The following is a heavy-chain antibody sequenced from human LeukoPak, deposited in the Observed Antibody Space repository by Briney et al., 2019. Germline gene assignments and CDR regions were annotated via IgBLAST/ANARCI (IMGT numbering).Heavy chain of an antibody. CDR3: AKPALVGAFDY. D-gene: IGHD1-26*01. Sequence: PGGSLRLSCAASGFIVSNNYMSWVRQAPGKGLEWVSIIYSGGRTYYADSVKGRFFISRDNSKNTLYLQMNSLRAEDTAVYYCAKPALVGAFDYWGQGTLVTVSS. CDR1: GFIVSNNY. J-gene: IGHJ4*02. V-gene: IGHV3-53*01. CDR2: IYSGGRT.